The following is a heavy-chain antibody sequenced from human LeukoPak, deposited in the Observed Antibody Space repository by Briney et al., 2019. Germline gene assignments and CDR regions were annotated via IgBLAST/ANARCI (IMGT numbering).Heavy chain of an antibody. V-gene: IGHV3-30-3*01. CDR1: GFTFSSYA. CDR2: ISYDGSNK. CDR3: AKDGGNYGYHYYMDV. D-gene: IGHD4-23*01. J-gene: IGHJ6*03. Sequence: GGSLRLSCAASGFTFSSYAMHWVRQTPGKGLEWVAVISYDGSNKHYADSVKGRFTISRDNFKNKLHLQMNSRRAEDTAVYYCAKDGGNYGYHYYMDVWGKGTTVTVSS.